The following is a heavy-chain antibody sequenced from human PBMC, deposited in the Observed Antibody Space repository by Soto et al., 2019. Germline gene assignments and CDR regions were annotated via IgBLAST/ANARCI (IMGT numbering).Heavy chain of an antibody. CDR2: ITDSGGST. Sequence: GSLRLSCAAPGFTFSSVAMAWVRQAPGKGLEWVSSITDSGGSTDYADSVKGRFTISRDNSRNTLYLQMNSLRADDTAVYYCAKLYWNPRYFDYWGQGTRVTVSS. CDR3: AKLYWNPRYFDY. J-gene: IGHJ4*02. D-gene: IGHD1-1*01. CDR1: GFTFSSVA. V-gene: IGHV3-23*01.